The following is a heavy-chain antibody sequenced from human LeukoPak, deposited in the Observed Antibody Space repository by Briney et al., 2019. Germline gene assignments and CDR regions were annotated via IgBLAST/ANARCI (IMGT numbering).Heavy chain of an antibody. CDR3: ARGRGSGGNY. Sequence: KASETLSLTCTVTGGSISSSSYYWGWIRQPPGKGLEWIGSIYYSGSTYYNPSLKSRVTISVDTSKNQFSLKLSSVTAADTAVYYCARGRGSGGNYWGQGTLVTVSS. V-gene: IGHV4-39*01. CDR1: GGSISSSSYY. J-gene: IGHJ4*02. D-gene: IGHD3-10*01. CDR2: IYYSGST.